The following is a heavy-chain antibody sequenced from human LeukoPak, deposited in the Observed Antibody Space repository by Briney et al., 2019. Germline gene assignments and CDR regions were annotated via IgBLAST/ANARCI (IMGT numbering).Heavy chain of an antibody. CDR1: GFTFSSYA. CDR3: ARVKGSSWPEWEDAFDI. J-gene: IGHJ3*02. D-gene: IGHD6-13*01. Sequence: PGRSLRLSCAASGFTFSSYAMHWVRQAPGEGLEGMAAMSYDGVNKYYADSVKGRFTIPRDKSKNTLYLEMNSLRANDTAVYYCARVKGSSWPEWEDAFDIWGQGTMVTVSS. V-gene: IGHV3-30*01. CDR2: MSYDGVNK.